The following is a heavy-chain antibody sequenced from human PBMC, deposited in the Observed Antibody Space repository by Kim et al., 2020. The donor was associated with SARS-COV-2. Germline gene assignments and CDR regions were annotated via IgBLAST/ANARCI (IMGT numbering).Heavy chain of an antibody. Sequence: SETLSLTCTVSGGSISSYYWSWIRQPPGKGLEWIGYIYYSGSTNYNPSLKSRVTISVDTSKNQFSLKLSSVTAADTAVYYCARFNIVATIGYYFDYWGQGTLVTVSS. CDR2: IYYSGST. CDR3: ARFNIVATIGYYFDY. CDR1: GGSISSYY. V-gene: IGHV4-59*01. J-gene: IGHJ4*02. D-gene: IGHD5-12*01.